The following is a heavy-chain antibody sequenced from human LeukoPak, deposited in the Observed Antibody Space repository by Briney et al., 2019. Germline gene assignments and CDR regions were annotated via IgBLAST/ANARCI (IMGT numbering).Heavy chain of an antibody. V-gene: IGHV4-31*01. J-gene: IGHJ4*02. CDR2: IYYSGST. CDR3: AREMRYYGDYVGYFDY. CDR1: GGSISSGGYY. D-gene: IGHD4-17*01. Sequence: PSQTLSLTCTVSGGSISSGGYYWSWIRQHPGKGLEWIGYIYYSGSTYYNPSLKSQVTISVDTSKNQFSLKLSSVTAADTAVYYCAREMRYYGDYVGYFDYWGQGTLVTVSS.